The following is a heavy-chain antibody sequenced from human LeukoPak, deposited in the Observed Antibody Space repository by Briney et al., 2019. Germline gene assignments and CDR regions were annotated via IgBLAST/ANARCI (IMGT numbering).Heavy chain of an antibody. CDR3: ARHTDYDYYYGMDV. J-gene: IGHJ6*02. CDR2: IYYSGST. CDR1: GGYISSSY. Sequence: ASETLPLTCTVSGGYISSSYWSWIRQPPRKGLEWIGYIYYSGSTNYNPSLKSRVTISVDTSKNQFSLKLSSVTAADTAVYYCARHTDYDYYYGMDVWGQGTTVTVSS. V-gene: IGHV4-59*08.